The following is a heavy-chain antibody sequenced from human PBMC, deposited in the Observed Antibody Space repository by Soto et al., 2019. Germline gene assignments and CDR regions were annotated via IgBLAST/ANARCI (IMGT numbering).Heavy chain of an antibody. CDR2: IYSIGNT. D-gene: IGHD3-10*01. Sequence: QVQLQESGPGLVKPSQTLSLTCTVSSGSINSGLYYWTWVCQHPGKGLEWVGYIYSIGNTYYSPSLKCRVDIAVDTSKNPFSLRVSSVTDADTGVYYCARARSGSYFVLEYWGQGAQVTV. CDR3: ARARSGSYFVLEY. J-gene: IGHJ4*02. CDR1: SGSINSGLYY. V-gene: IGHV4-31*03.